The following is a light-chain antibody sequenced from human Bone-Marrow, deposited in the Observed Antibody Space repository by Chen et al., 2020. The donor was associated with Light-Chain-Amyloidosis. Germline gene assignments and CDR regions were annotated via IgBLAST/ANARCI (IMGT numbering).Light chain of an antibody. CDR2: RDT. CDR1: DLPTKY. V-gene: IGLV3-25*03. J-gene: IGLJ2*01. CDR3: QSADSSGTYEVI. Sequence: QSPSVSVSPGQTARITCSGDDLPTKYAYWYQQKPGQAPVLVIHRDTERPSGISERFSGSSSGTTATLTISGVQAEDEADYHCQSADSSGTYEVIFGGGTKLTVL.